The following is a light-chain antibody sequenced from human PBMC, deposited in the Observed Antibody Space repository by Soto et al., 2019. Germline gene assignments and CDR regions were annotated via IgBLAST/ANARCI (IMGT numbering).Light chain of an antibody. V-gene: IGKV4-1*01. CDR2: WAS. CDR1: QPVLYSSNNRNY. CDR3: HQYLSAPFT. J-gene: IGKJ2*01. Sequence: TVMTQSPDSLAVSLGERATINCKSSQPVLYSSNNRNYLAWYQQRPGQPPKLLIYWASTRESGVPDRFSGSGSGTDFTLTITCLQAEDVAVYYCHQYLSAPFTFGQGTKLEIK.